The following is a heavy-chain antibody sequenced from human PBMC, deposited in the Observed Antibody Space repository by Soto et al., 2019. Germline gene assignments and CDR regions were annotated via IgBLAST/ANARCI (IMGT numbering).Heavy chain of an antibody. CDR2: INAGNGNT. CDR1: GYTFTDYS. D-gene: IGHD3-16*01. Sequence: ASVKVSCKASGYTFTDYSIHWVRQAPGQRLEWMGWINAGNGNTKYSQKFQGRVTITRDTSASTAYMELSSLRSEDTAVYYCARGLNVYYFDYWGPGTLVTVSS. V-gene: IGHV1-3*01. CDR3: ARGLNVYYFDY. J-gene: IGHJ4*02.